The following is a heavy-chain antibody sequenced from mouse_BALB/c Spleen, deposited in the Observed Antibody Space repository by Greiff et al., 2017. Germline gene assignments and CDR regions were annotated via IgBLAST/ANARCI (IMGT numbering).Heavy chain of an antibody. V-gene: IGHV5-6-4*01. CDR3: TRGVSYDPYAMDY. Sequence: EVQVVESGGGLVKPGGSLKLSCAASGFTFSSYTMSWVRQTPEKRLEWVATISSGGSYTYYPDGVKGRFTISRDNAKNTLYLQMSSLKSEDTAMYYCTRGVSYDPYAMDYWGQGTSVTVSS. J-gene: IGHJ4*01. CDR2: ISSGGSYT. D-gene: IGHD2-12*01. CDR1: GFTFSSYT.